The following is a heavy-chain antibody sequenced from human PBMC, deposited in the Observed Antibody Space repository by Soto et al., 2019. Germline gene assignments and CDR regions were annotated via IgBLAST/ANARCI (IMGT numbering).Heavy chain of an antibody. CDR3: ARRFKDSGSSTYFDY. CDR2: IYYRGST. CDR1: GGSISSGDYY. J-gene: IGHJ4*02. V-gene: IGHV4-30-4*01. D-gene: IGHD3-10*01. Sequence: SETLSLTCTVSGGSISSGDYYWSWIRQPPGKGLEWIGYIYYRGSTYYNPSLKGRVTISVDTSKNQFSLKLSSVTAADTAVYYCARRFKDSGSSTYFDYWGQGTLVTVSS.